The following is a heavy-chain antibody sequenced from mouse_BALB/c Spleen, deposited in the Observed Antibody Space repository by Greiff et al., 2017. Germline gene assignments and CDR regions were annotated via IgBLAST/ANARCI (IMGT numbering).Heavy chain of an antibody. Sequence: DVMLVESGGGLVKPGGSLKLSCAASGFTFSSYTMSWVRQTPEKRLEWVATISSGGSYTYYPDSVKGRFTISRDNAKNTLYLQMSSLKSEDTAMYYCTRDLRGLRPFDYWGQGTTLTVSS. D-gene: IGHD2-4*01. CDR3: TRDLRGLRPFDY. CDR2: ISSGGSYT. V-gene: IGHV5-6-4*01. J-gene: IGHJ2*01. CDR1: GFTFSSYT.